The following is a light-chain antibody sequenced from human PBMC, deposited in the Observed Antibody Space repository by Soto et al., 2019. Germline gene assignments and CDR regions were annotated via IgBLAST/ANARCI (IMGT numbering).Light chain of an antibody. CDR2: AAS. Sequence: EILLTQSPGTLSLSPGDRATLSCRASQSLGSGYLAWYRQKPGQAPRILIYAASSRATGVRDRFSGSGSGTDFSLTSSRLEPEDFAVYYCQQYDTAPLTFGQGTKVEI. CDR1: QSLGSGY. V-gene: IGKV3-20*01. CDR3: QQYDTAPLT. J-gene: IGKJ1*01.